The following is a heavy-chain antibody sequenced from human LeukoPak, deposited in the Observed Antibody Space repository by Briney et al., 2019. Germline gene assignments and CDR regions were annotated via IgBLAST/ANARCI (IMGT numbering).Heavy chain of an antibody. CDR2: ISNSGGSP. J-gene: IGHJ4*02. CDR3: SKGRSMLGELSGDY. D-gene: IGHD3-10*02. V-gene: IGHV3-23*01. Sequence: GGSLRLSCAASGFTFSSYAMCWVRQAPGRGLEWVSAISNSGGSPYYADSVKGRFTISRDNSKNTLYLQMNTLTAEDTAIYYCSKGRSMLGELSGDYWGQGTLVTVSS. CDR1: GFTFSSYA.